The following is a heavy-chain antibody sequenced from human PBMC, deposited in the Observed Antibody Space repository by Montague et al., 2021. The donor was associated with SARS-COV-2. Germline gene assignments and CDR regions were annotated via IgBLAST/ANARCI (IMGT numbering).Heavy chain of an antibody. J-gene: IGHJ6*02. CDR2: IKQDGSEK. V-gene: IGHV3-7*01. Sequence: SLRLSCPASGFTFSSYWMSWVRQAPGKGLEWVANIKQDGSEKYYVDSVKGRFTISRDNAKNSLYLQMNSLRAEDTAVYYCARDSGQPLLYGSPYYYYGMDVWGQGTTVTVSS. CDR1: GFTFSSYW. D-gene: IGHD2-2*02. CDR3: ARDSGQPLLYGSPYYYYGMDV.